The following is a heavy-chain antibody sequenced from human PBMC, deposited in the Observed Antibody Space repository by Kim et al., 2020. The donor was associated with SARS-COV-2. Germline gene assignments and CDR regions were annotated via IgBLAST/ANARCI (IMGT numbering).Heavy chain of an antibody. CDR3: ARDFDTMVRGEDAFDI. V-gene: IGHV1-46*01. Sequence: ASVKVSCKASGYTFTSYYMHWVRQAPGQGLEWMGIINPSGGSTSYAQKFQGRVTMTRDTSTSTVYMELSSLRSEDTAVYYCARDFDTMVRGEDAFDIWGQGTMVTVSS. J-gene: IGHJ3*02. CDR1: GYTFTSYY. CDR2: INPSGGST. D-gene: IGHD3-10*01.